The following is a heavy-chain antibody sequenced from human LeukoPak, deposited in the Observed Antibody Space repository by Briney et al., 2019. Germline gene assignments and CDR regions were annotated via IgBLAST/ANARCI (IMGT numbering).Heavy chain of an antibody. D-gene: IGHD3-10*01. CDR1: GVTFSTYG. V-gene: IGHV3-30*18. J-gene: IGHJ3*02. CDR3: AKDRANAFDI. Sequence: GGSLRLSCAASGVTFSTYGMHWVRQAPGKGLEWVAVISDDGSNKYYADAVKGRFTVSRDNSKNTLYLQMNSLRAEDTAVYYCAKDRANAFDIWGQGTMVTVSS. CDR2: ISDDGSNK.